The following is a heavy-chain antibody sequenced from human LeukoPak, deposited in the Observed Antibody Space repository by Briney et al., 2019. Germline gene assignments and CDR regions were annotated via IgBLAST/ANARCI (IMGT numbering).Heavy chain of an antibody. Sequence: PSETLSLTCAVSGYSISSGYYGGWIRQPPGKGLEWIGSIYHSGSTYYNPSLKSRVTISVDTSKNQFSLKLSSVTAADTAVYYCAGTSYAFDIWGQGTMVTVSS. CDR3: AGTSYAFDI. V-gene: IGHV4-38-2*01. D-gene: IGHD3/OR15-3a*01. CDR1: GYSISSGYY. CDR2: IYHSGST. J-gene: IGHJ3*02.